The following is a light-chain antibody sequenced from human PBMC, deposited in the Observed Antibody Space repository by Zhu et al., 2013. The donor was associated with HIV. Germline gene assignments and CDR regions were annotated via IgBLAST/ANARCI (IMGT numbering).Light chain of an antibody. J-gene: IGKJ2*01. CDR2: AAS. CDR3: QQYNSPPYT. V-gene: IGKV1-27*01. Sequence: QLTQSPSSLSASVGDRVTVTCRASQGISNNLAWYQQKPGKVPKLLIYAASTLQSGVPSRFSGSGSGTDFTLTISSLQPEDVAAYYCQQYNSPPYTFGQGTKLEIK. CDR1: QGISNN.